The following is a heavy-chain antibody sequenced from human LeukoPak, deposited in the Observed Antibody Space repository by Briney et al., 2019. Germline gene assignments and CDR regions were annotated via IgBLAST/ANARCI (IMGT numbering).Heavy chain of an antibody. CDR1: GFTFSSYA. D-gene: IGHD4-17*01. V-gene: IGHV3-23*01. CDR2: ISGSGDSA. CDR3: ARGTVTAPDY. J-gene: IGHJ4*02. Sequence: GGSLRLSCAASGFTFSSYAMSWVRQAPGKGLEWVSAISGSGDSADYADSVKGRFTISRDNSKNMLYLQMNSLRAEDTAVYSCARGTVTAPDYWGQGTLVTVSS.